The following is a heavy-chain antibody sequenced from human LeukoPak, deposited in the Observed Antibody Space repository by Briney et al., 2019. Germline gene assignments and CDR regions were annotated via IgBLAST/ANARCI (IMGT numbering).Heavy chain of an antibody. D-gene: IGHD2-2*01. CDR3: ARVASPEYQLLSFDY. V-gene: IGHV1-2*02. CDR2: INPNSGGT. Sequence: ASVKVSCKASGYTFTGYYMHWGRQAPGQGLEWMGWINPNSGGTNYAQKFQGRVTMTRDTSISTAYMELSRLRSDDPAVYYCARVASPEYQLLSFDYWGQGTLVTVSS. CDR1: GYTFTGYY. J-gene: IGHJ4*02.